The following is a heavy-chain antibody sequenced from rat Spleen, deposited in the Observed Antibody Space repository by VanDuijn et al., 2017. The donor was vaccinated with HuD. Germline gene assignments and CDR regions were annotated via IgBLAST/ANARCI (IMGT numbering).Heavy chain of an antibody. V-gene: IGHV5-29*01. CDR3: ARRHYGYTDYFDY. J-gene: IGHJ2*01. Sequence: EVQLVESGGGLVQPGRSLKLSCAASGFTFNNYGMAWVRQAPTKGLEWVAAISYDGASTYYGDSVKGRFTISRDNAKSTLSLQMDSLRSEDTATYYCARRHYGYTDYFDYWGQGVMITVSS. CDR1: GFTFNNYG. D-gene: IGHD1-6*01. CDR2: ISYDGAST.